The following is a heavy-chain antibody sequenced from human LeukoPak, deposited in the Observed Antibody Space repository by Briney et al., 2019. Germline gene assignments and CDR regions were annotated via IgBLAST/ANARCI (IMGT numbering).Heavy chain of an antibody. CDR2: VSYDGSDK. CDR1: GFTFSNYD. CDR3: ARDSRGPDY. V-gene: IGHV3-33*05. Sequence: PRGSLRLSCAASGFTFSNYDMYWVRQAPGRGLDWVAVVSYDGSDKYYVDSVKGRFTISRDNSKNTLYLQMTGLRVEDTAVYYCARDSRGPDYWGQGALVTVSS. D-gene: IGHD3-22*01. J-gene: IGHJ4*02.